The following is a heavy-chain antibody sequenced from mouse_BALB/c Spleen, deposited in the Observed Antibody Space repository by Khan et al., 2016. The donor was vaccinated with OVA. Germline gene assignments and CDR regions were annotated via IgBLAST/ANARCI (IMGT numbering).Heavy chain of an antibody. J-gene: IGHJ3*01. CDR2: IDPDDSET. V-gene: IGHV1-59*01. Sequence: QVQLQQPGTELVRPGTSVKLSCKASGYTFTNYWMNWIKQRPEQGLEWIGRIDPDDSETNYTQEFKDKAILTVDKSSRTAYMQLSSLTSEDSAVYYSARNPFAYWGQGTLVTVSA. CDR3: ARNPFAY. CDR1: GYTFTNYW.